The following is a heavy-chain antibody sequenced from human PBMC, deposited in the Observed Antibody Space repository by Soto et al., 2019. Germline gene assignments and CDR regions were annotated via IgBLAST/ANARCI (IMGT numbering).Heavy chain of an antibody. V-gene: IGHV3-15*01. CDR2: IKSKTDGGTT. D-gene: IGHD3-22*01. CDR3: TTVLWYYYDSSGYYAFDY. J-gene: IGHJ4*02. CDR1: GFTFSNAW. Sequence: KTGGSLRLSCAASGFTFSNAWMSWVRQAPGKGLEWVGRIKSKTDGGTTDYAAPVKGRFTISRDDSKNTLYLQMNSLKTEDTAVYYCTTVLWYYYDSSGYYAFDYWGQGTLVTVSS.